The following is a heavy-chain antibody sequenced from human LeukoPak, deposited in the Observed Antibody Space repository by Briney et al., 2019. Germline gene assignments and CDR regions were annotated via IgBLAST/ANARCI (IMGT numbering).Heavy chain of an antibody. CDR1: GFTFSSYS. V-gene: IGHV3-21*01. CDR3: ARGRLWYFDY. CDR2: ISSSSSYI. Sequence: GGSLRLSCAASGFTFSSYSMNWVRQAPGKGLEWVSSISSSSSYIYYADSVKGRFTISRDNSKNTLYLQMNGLRAEDTAVYYCARGRLWYFDYWGQGTLVTVSS. J-gene: IGHJ4*02.